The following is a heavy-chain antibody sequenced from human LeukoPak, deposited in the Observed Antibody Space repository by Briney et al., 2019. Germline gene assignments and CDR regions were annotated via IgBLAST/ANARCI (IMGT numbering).Heavy chain of an antibody. CDR1: GFTFSSYW. D-gene: IGHD6-25*01. J-gene: IGHJ3*02. CDR3: ASVPAAGAFDI. V-gene: IGHV3-7*01. CDR2: IKQGGSEK. Sequence: GGSLRLSCAAPGFTFSSYWMSWVRQAPGKGLEWVANIKQGGSEKYYVDSVKGRFTISRDNAKNSLYLQMNSLRAEDTAVYYCASVPAAGAFDIWGQGTMVTVSS.